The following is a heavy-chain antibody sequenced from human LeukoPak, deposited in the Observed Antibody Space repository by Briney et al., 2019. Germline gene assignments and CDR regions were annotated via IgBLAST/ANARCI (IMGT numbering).Heavy chain of an antibody. D-gene: IGHD2-2*01. J-gene: IGHJ4*02. CDR1: GGSFSGYY. CDR2: INHSGST. CDR3: ARGVGVVPAASLFDY. V-gene: IGHV4-34*01. Sequence: SETLSLTCAVYGGSFSGYYWSWIRQPPGKGLEWIGEINHSGSTNYNPSLKSRVTISVDTSKNQFSLKLSSVTAADTAVYYCARGVGVVPAASLFDYRGQGTLVTVSS.